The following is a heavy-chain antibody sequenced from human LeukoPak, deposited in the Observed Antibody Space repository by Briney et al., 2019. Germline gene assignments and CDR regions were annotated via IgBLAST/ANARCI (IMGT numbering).Heavy chain of an antibody. V-gene: IGHV4-39*01. D-gene: IGHD3-10*01. CDR1: GDSISSTSYY. Sequence: PSETLSLTCTVSGDSISSTSYYWDWIRQPPGKGLEWIGSIYNSGTTYYNPSLKSRVTIPVDTSKNQFSLKVSSVTAADTAVYYCASRVYGLGSFNYWGQGTLVTVSS. CDR3: ASRVYGLGSFNY. CDR2: IYNSGTT. J-gene: IGHJ4*01.